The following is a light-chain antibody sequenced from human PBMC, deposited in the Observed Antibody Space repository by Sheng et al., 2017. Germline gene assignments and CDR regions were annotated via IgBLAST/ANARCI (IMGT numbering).Light chain of an antibody. V-gene: IGLV3-21*02. CDR1: NIGIKS. J-gene: IGLJ2*01. CDR3: QVWDDDSEHVV. CDR2: GDH. Sequence: YVLTQPPSVSVAPGQTARISCGGKNIGIKSVHWYKQKAGQAPVLVVYGDHERPSGIPERIAGSNAGNTATLTLTRVEAGDEADYYCQVWDDDSEHVVFGGGTRLTVL.